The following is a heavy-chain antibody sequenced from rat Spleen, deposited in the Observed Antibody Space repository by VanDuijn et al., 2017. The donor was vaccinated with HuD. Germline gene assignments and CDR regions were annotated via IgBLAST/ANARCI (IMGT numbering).Heavy chain of an antibody. CDR3: ARSVMYTTDYYYFDY. D-gene: IGHD1-6*01. CDR2: IWSGGST. J-gene: IGHJ2*01. CDR1: GFSLTSYG. V-gene: IGHV2S8*01. Sequence: QVQLKESGPGLVQPSRTLSLTCTVSGFSLTSYGVSWVRQPPGKGLEWIAAIWSGGSTYYNSALKSRLSISRDTSKSQVLLKMNSLQTEDTAMYFCARSVMYTTDYYYFDYWGQGVMVTVSS.